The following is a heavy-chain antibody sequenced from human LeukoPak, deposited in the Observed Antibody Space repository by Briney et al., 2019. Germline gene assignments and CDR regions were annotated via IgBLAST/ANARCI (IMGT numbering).Heavy chain of an antibody. CDR2: IYSGGST. CDR3: ARDRGSLGGFDS. D-gene: IGHD3-16*01. Sequence: PGGSLRLSCAASGFTVSSNYMSWVRQAPGKGLEWVSSIYSGGSTFYADSVKGRFTISRDNSKNTLYLQMSSLRAEDTAVYYCARDRGSLGGFDSWGQGTLVTVSS. CDR1: GFTVSSNY. V-gene: IGHV3-53*01. J-gene: IGHJ4*02.